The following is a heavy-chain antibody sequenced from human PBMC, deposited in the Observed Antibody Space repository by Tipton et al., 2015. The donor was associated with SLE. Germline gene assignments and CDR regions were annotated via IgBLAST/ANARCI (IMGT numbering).Heavy chain of an antibody. V-gene: IGHV4-34*01. CDR3: ARKDKGGYFDY. CDR1: GFTFSSYA. Sequence: LRLSCAASGFTFSSYAMSWVRQAPGKGLEWIGEINHSGSTNYNPSLKSRVTISVDTSKNQFSLKLSSVTAADTAVYYCARKDKGGYFDYWGQGTLVTVSS. D-gene: IGHD1-26*01. CDR2: INHSGST. J-gene: IGHJ4*02.